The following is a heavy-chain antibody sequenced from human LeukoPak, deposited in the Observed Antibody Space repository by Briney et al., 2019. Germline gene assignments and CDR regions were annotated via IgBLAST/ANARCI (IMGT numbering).Heavy chain of an antibody. CDR3: ARVFRQGLHPDY. Sequence: PSETLSLTCTVSGGSISSGGYYWSWIRQHPGKGLEWIGYIYYSGSTYYNPSLKSRVTISVDTSKNQFSLKLSSVTAADTAVYYCARVFRQGLHPDYWGQGTLVTVSS. CDR1: GGSISSGGYY. V-gene: IGHV4-31*03. D-gene: IGHD3-3*01. CDR2: IYYSGST. J-gene: IGHJ4*02.